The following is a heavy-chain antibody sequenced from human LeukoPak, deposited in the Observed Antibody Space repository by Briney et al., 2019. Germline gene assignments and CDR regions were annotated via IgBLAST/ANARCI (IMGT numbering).Heavy chain of an antibody. CDR1: GGTFSSYA. V-gene: IGHV1-69*04. CDR2: IIPILGIA. Sequence: ASVKVSCKASGGTFSSYAISWVRQAPGQGLEWMGRIIPILGIANYAQKFQGRVTITADKSTSTAYTELSSLRSEDTAVYYCAKAIPSSTVTTRVWGQGTLVTVSS. D-gene: IGHD4-17*01. J-gene: IGHJ4*02. CDR3: AKAIPSSTVTTRV.